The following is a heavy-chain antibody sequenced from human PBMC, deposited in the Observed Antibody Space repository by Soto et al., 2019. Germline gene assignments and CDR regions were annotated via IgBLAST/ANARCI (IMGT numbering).Heavy chain of an antibody. CDR3: ARGAVFTIFGVGGMDV. V-gene: IGHV1-69*12. D-gene: IGHD3-3*01. Sequence: QVQLVQSGAEVKKPGSSVKVSCKASGGTFSSYAISWVRQAPGQGLEWMGGIIPIFGTANYAQKFQGRVTITADESTSTGYMELSSLRSEDTAVYYCARGAVFTIFGVGGMDVWGQGTTVTVSS. J-gene: IGHJ6*02. CDR2: IIPIFGTA. CDR1: GGTFSSYA.